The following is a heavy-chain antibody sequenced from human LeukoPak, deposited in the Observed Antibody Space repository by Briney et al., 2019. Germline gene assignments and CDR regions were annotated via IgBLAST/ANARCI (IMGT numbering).Heavy chain of an antibody. CDR2: IYYSGST. V-gene: IGHV4-31*03. CDR3: ARAVVEYPPTYYFDY. Sequence: PSETLSLTCTVSGGSISSGGYYWSWIRQHPGKGLEWIGYIYYSGSTYYNPSLKSRVTISVDTSKNQFSLKLSSVTAADTAVYYCARAVVEYPPTYYFDYWGQGTLVTVSS. D-gene: IGHD2/OR15-2a*01. J-gene: IGHJ4*02. CDR1: GGSISSGGYY.